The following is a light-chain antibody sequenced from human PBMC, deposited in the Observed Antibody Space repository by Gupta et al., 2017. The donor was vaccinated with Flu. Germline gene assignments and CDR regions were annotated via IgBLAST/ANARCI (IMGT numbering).Light chain of an antibody. CDR2: EVR. CDR3: TSYTTSNTWV. CDR1: SSDVGGYNY. V-gene: IGLV2-14*01. Sequence: QSALTQPASVSGSPGQSITLSCTGTSSDVGGYNYVSWYQQHPGKAPKVMIYEVRNRPSGVSNRFSGSKSGNTASLTISGLQAEDEADYYCTSYTTSNTWVFGGGTKLTVL. J-gene: IGLJ3*02.